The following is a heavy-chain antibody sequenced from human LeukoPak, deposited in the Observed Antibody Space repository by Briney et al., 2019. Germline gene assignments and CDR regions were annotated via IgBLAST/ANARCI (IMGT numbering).Heavy chain of an antibody. CDR1: GFAFSSYE. J-gene: IGHJ6*04. D-gene: IGHD5-12*01. CDR3: ARDQGYSGYPGNYYYYGMDV. V-gene: IGHV3-48*03. Sequence: PGGSLRLSCAASGFAFSSYEMNWVRQAPGKGLEWVSYISSSGSTIYYADSVKGRFTISRDNAKNSLYLQMNSLRAEDTAVYYCARDQGYSGYPGNYYYYGMDVWGKGTTVTVSS. CDR2: ISSSGSTI.